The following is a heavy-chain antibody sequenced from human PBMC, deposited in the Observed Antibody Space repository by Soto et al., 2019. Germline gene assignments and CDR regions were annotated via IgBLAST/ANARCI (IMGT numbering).Heavy chain of an antibody. CDR2: INQDGTVK. V-gene: IGHV3-7*01. J-gene: IGHJ4*02. D-gene: IGHD2-8*01. CDR1: GFAFSNSW. Sequence: EVQLVESGGGLVQAGGSLRLSCAASGFAFSNSWMSWVRQSPARGLEWVANINQDGTVKGYLDYVKGRFTVSRDNAKNSLYLQMISLRAEDTALYYCALYFGDWGRGTLVTVSS. CDR3: ALYFGD.